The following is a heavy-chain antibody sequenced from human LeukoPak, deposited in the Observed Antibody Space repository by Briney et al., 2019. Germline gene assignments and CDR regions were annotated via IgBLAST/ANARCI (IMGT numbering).Heavy chain of an antibody. Sequence: ASVKVSCKASGYTFTGYYMHWVRQAPGQGLEWMGWINPNSGDTNYAQKFQGRVTMTRDTSISTAYMELSRLRSDDTAVYYCARDRRRWLQTPGWFDPWGQGTLVTVSS. V-gene: IGHV1-2*02. CDR2: INPNSGDT. D-gene: IGHD5-24*01. J-gene: IGHJ5*02. CDR1: GYTFTGYY. CDR3: ARDRRRWLQTPGWFDP.